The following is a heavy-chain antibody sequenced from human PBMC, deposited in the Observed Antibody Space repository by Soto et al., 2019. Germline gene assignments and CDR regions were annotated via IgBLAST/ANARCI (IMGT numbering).Heavy chain of an antibody. CDR1: GFTFSSYA. CDR2: ISGSGGST. Sequence: GGSLRLSCAASGFTFSSYAMSWVRQAPGKGLEWVSAISGSGGSTYYADSVKGRFTISRDNSKNTLYLQMNSLRAEDTAVYYYAKDGTDTAMVPGYFDYWGQGTLVTVSS. V-gene: IGHV3-23*01. D-gene: IGHD5-18*01. CDR3: AKDGTDTAMVPGYFDY. J-gene: IGHJ4*02.